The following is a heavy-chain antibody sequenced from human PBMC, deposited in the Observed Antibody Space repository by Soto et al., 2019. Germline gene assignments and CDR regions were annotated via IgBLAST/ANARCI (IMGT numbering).Heavy chain of an antibody. J-gene: IGHJ4*02. CDR3: AREQYFDWSYIDY. V-gene: IGHV4-31*03. Sequence: QVQLQESGPGLVKPSQTLSLTCTVSGGSISSGGYYWSWIRQHPGKGLEWVGYIYYSGSTYYNPSLKSRVTISVDTSKNQFSLKLSSVTAADTAVYYCAREQYFDWSYIDYWGQGTLVTVSS. CDR2: IYYSGST. CDR1: GGSISSGGYY. D-gene: IGHD3-9*01.